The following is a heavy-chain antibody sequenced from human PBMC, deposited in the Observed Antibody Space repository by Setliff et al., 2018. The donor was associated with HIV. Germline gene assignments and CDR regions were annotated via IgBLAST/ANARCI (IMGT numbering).Heavy chain of an antibody. D-gene: IGHD3-10*01. Sequence: PSETLSLTCTVSGGSISSSYYYWGWIRQPPGKGLEWIGSMYYSGSTYYNPSLKSRVTISVDTSKNQFSLKLTSVTAADTAVYYCARVAAGTYGKGDWFDPWGQGTQVTVSS. V-gene: IGHV4-39*07. CDR2: MYYSGST. CDR3: ARVAAGTYGKGDWFDP. J-gene: IGHJ5*02. CDR1: GGSISSSYYY.